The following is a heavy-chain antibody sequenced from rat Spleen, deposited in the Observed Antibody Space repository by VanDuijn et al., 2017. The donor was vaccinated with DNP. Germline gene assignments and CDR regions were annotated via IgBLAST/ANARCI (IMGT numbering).Heavy chain of an antibody. CDR1: GFTFNNYW. Sequence: EVQLVESGGDLVQPGRSLKLSCVVSGFTFNNYWMTWFRQVPGKGLEWVASISSWGANTYYPDSVRGRFTISRDKEKNTLYLQMNSLRSDDTATYYCARWFNSGYYFDYWGQGVMVTVSS. CDR3: ARWFNSGYYFDY. V-gene: IGHV5-31*01. CDR2: ISSWGANT. J-gene: IGHJ2*01. D-gene: IGHD4-3*01.